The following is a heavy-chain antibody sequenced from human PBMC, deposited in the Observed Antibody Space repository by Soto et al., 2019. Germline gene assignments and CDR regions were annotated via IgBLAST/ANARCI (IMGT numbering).Heavy chain of an antibody. J-gene: IGHJ5*02. CDR3: ASAPFGVVLVSQWFDP. CDR1: GFTFSSYW. CDR2: INSDGSST. V-gene: IGHV3-74*01. Sequence: GGSLRLSCAASGFTFSSYWMHWVRQAPGKGLVWVSRINSDGSSTSYADSVKGRFTISRDNAKKSLYLQMNSLRAEDTAVYYCASAPFGVVLVSQWFDPWGQGTLVTVSS. D-gene: IGHD3-3*01.